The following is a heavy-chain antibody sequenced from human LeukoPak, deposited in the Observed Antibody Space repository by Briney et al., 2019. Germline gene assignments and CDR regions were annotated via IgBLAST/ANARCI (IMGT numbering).Heavy chain of an antibody. Sequence: ASVKVSCKASGYTFTGYYMHWVRQAPGQGLEWMGRINPNSGGTNYAQKFQGRVTITADESTSTAYMELSSLRSEDTAVYYCASSQYYGSGSSVNDYWGQGTLVTVSS. CDR2: INPNSGGT. CDR1: GYTFTGYY. CDR3: ASSQYYGSGSSVNDY. J-gene: IGHJ4*02. V-gene: IGHV1-2*06. D-gene: IGHD3-10*01.